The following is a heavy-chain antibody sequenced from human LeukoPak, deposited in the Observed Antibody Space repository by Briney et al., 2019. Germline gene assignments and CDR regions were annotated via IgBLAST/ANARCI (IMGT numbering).Heavy chain of an antibody. CDR1: GVPISSSSYY. J-gene: IGHJ3*02. Sequence: SETLSLTCTVSGVPISSSSYYWGWIRQPPGKGLEWIGSIYYSGSTYYNPSLKSRVTTSVDTSKNQFSLKLSSETAADTAVYYCARDGAVDILTGYGAFDMWGQGTMVTVSS. CDR3: ARDGAVDILTGYGAFDM. D-gene: IGHD3-9*01. V-gene: IGHV4-39*07. CDR2: IYYSGST.